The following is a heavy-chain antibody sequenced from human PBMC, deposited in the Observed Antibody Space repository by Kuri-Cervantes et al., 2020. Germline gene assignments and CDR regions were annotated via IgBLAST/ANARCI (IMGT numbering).Heavy chain of an antibody. Sequence: SVKVSCKASGDTFDSYSFNWVRQAPGQGLEWMGGIIPMFDEANYAQKFQGRVTITTDESTSTAYMELSSLRSEDTAVYYCARDTPYDSSGWGAFDIWGQGTMVTVSS. CDR1: GDTFDSYS. CDR2: IIPMFDEA. V-gene: IGHV1-69*05. CDR3: ARDTPYDSSGWGAFDI. J-gene: IGHJ3*02. D-gene: IGHD3-22*01.